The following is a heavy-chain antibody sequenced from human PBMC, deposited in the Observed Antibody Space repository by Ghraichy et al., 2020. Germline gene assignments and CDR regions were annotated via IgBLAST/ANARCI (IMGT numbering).Heavy chain of an antibody. CDR3: ARVRLGSSTKRTRSFYYYGMDV. J-gene: IGHJ6*02. Sequence: SCTVSGGSISSYYWSWIRQPPGKGLEWIGYIYYSGSTNYNHSLKSRVTISVDTSKNQFSLKLSSVTAADTAVYYCARVRLGSSTKRTRSFYYYGMDVWGQGTTVTVSS. CDR1: GGSISSYY. D-gene: IGHD2-2*01. V-gene: IGHV4-59*01. CDR2: IYYSGST.